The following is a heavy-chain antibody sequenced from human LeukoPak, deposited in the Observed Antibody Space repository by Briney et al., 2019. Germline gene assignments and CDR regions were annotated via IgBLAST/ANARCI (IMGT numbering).Heavy chain of an antibody. CDR2: IYHSGST. Sequence: SETLSLTCTVSGGSISSSSYYWGWIRQPPGKGLEWIGSIYHSGSTYYNPSLKSRVTISVDTSKNQFSLKLSSVTAADTAVYYCARVQGGYCSGGSCYSAGNWFDPWGQGTLVTVSS. J-gene: IGHJ5*02. CDR3: ARVQGGYCSGGSCYSAGNWFDP. V-gene: IGHV4-39*07. D-gene: IGHD2-15*01. CDR1: GGSISSSSYY.